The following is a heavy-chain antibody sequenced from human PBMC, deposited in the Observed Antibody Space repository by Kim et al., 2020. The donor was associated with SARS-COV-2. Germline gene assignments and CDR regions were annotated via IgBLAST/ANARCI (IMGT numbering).Heavy chain of an antibody. CDR3: AKDPTFMLVGANRDFDY. D-gene: IGHD1-26*01. Sequence: VKGRFTISRENAKNSLYLQMNSLRAEDTAVYYCAKDPTFMLVGANRDFDYWGQGTLVTVSS. J-gene: IGHJ4*02. V-gene: IGHV3-11*06.